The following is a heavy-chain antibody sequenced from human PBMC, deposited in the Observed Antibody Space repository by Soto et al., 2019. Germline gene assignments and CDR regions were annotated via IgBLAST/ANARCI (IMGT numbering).Heavy chain of an antibody. CDR2: ISHDERNK. Sequence: PGGSLRLSCAASGFTFSTYTMHWARQAPGKGLEWVAVISHDERNKLYADSVMGRFTISRDNSKNTLYLQMNSLRPEDTALYYCARGQSRYDCFDSWGQGILVTVSS. V-gene: IGHV3-30*04. D-gene: IGHD5-12*01. J-gene: IGHJ4*02. CDR3: ARGQSRYDCFDS. CDR1: GFTFSTYT.